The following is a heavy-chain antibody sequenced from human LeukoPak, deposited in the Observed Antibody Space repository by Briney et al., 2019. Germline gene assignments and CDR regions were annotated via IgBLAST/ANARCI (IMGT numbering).Heavy chain of an antibody. D-gene: IGHD5-18*01. CDR3: ARERIQLWEGVDY. J-gene: IGHJ4*02. V-gene: IGHV4-34*01. CDR2: INHSGST. Sequence: SETLSLTCTVSGGSISSYYWSWIRQPPGKGLEWIGEINHSGSTNYNPSLKSRVTISVDTSTNQFSLKLSSVTAADTAVYYCARERIQLWEGVDYWGQGTLVTVSS. CDR1: GGSISSYY.